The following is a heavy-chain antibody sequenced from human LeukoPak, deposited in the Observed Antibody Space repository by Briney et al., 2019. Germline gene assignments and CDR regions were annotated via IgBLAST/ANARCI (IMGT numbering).Heavy chain of an antibody. CDR2: FDPEDGET. V-gene: IGHV1-24*01. CDR3: ATGPFIVATIGY. Sequence: ASVTVSCKVSGYTLTELSMHWVRQAPGKGLEWMGGFDPEDGETIYAQKFQGRVTMTEDTSTDTAYMELSSLRSEDTAVYYCATGPFIVATIGYWGQGTLVTVSS. D-gene: IGHD5-12*01. J-gene: IGHJ4*02. CDR1: GYTLTELS.